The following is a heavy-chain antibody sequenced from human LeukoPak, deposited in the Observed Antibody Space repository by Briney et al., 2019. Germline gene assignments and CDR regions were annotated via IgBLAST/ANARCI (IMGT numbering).Heavy chain of an antibody. Sequence: SETLSLTRTVSGGSISSYYWSWIRQPPGKGLEWIGYIYYPGSTNYNPSLKSRVTISVDTSKNQFSLKLSSVTAADTAVYYCATAPYYYYMDVWGKGATVTVSS. CDR3: ATAPYYYYMDV. V-gene: IGHV4-59*08. CDR1: GGSISSYY. CDR2: IYYPGST. J-gene: IGHJ6*03.